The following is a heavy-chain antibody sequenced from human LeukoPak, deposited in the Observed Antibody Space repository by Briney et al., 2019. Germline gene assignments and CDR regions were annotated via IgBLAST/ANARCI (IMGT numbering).Heavy chain of an antibody. CDR2: MRSRRNV. CDR1: GGSISYGGYY. D-gene: IGHD3-22*01. CDR3: ARRVPDNSAPRIAFDI. V-gene: IGHV4-31*03. Sequence: SEPLSLTCTVSGGSISYGGYYWTWIRQHPGKGLEWIRYMRSRRNVHYVPTLKSRLTISVDISKDHFSPELSSVTAADATMYYCARRVPDNSAPRIAFDIRGQGTMVTVYS. J-gene: IGHJ3*02.